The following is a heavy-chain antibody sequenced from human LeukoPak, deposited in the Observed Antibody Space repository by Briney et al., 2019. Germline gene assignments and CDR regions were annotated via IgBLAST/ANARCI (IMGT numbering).Heavy chain of an antibody. CDR1: GGTFSSYA. J-gene: IGHJ3*02. CDR3: AILRWGGNPLDAFDI. D-gene: IGHD4-23*01. CDR2: IIPIFGTA. V-gene: IGHV1-69*05. Sequence: GASVKVSCKASGGTFSSYAISWVRQAPGQGLEWMGRIIPIFGTANYAQKFQDRVTITTDESTSTAYMELSSLRSEDTAVYYCAILRWGGNPLDAFDIWGQGTMVTVSS.